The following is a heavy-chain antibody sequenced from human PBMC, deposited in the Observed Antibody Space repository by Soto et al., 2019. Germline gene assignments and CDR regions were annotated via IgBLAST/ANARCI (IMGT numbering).Heavy chain of an antibody. Sequence: ASVKVSCKASGYTFTGQDMHWGRQAPGQGLEWMGWINPNSGDTNYAQKFQGRVTMTRDTSIGTAYMELSSLRSNDTAIYSCARESSGITLYGMDVWGQGTTVTVSS. V-gene: IGHV1-2*02. J-gene: IGHJ6*02. CDR2: INPNSGDT. CDR3: ARESSGITLYGMDV. D-gene: IGHD1-7*01. CDR1: GYTFTGQD.